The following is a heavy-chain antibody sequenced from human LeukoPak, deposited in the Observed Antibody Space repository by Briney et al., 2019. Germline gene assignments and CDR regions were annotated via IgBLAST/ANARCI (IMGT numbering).Heavy chain of an antibody. V-gene: IGHV3-7*01. CDR2: INQDGSAK. CDR1: GFTFGTFW. CDR3: ARDSRYFDL. J-gene: IGHJ2*01. Sequence: PGGSLRLSCAASGFTFGTFWMTWVRQASGKGLEWVGNINQDGSAKYYVDSVKGRFTISRDNARNSLYLQMNSLRAEDAAVYYCARDSRYFDLWGRGTPVTVSS.